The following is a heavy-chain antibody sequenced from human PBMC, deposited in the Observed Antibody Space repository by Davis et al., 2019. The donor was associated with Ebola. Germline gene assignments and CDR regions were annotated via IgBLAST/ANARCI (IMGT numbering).Heavy chain of an antibody. J-gene: IGHJ6*03. CDR3: ARGPFSKLRFLRFSYMDV. CDR2: INHHERA. Sequence: PSETLSLTCAVYGGSFSGYFWTWVRQSPEKGLEWMGQINHHERANYNPSLKSRVTISGDTSKNQFSLKLSSVTAVDTAMYYCARGPFSKLRFLRFSYMDVWGKGTTVTVSS. CDR1: GGSFSGYF. D-gene: IGHD3-16*01. V-gene: IGHV4-34*01.